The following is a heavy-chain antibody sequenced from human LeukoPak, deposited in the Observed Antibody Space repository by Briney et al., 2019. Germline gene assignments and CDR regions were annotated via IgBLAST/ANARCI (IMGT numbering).Heavy chain of an antibody. J-gene: IGHJ4*02. CDR2: ISGSGGST. D-gene: IGHD3-22*01. CDR3: ARNGYDSSGYYGDY. Sequence: PXGSLRLSCAASGFTFSSYAMSWVRQAPGKGLEWVSAISGSGGSTYYADSVKGRFTISRDNSKNTLYLQMNSLRAEDTAVYYCARNGYDSSGYYGDYWGQGTLVTVSS. V-gene: IGHV3-23*01. CDR1: GFTFSSYA.